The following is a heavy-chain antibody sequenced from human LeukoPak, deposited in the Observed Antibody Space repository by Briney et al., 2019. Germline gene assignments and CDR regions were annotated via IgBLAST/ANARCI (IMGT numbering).Heavy chain of an antibody. CDR3: ARDGVDSGWYGRGFDL. Sequence: SETLSLTCTVSGGSMSSYYWSWIRQPPGKGLEWIGSIYYSGSTNYNRSLKSRVTMSVDTSKNQFSLKLTSVTAADTAVYYCARDGVDSGWYGRGFDLWGRGTLVTVSS. CDR1: GGSMSSYY. CDR2: IYYSGST. D-gene: IGHD6-19*01. J-gene: IGHJ2*01. V-gene: IGHV4-59*01.